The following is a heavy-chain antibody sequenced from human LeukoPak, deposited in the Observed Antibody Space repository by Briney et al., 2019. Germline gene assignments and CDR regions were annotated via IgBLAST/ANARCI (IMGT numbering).Heavy chain of an antibody. D-gene: IGHD6-19*01. V-gene: IGHV3-30*03. CDR2: ISYDGPNK. Sequence: GGSLRLSCAASGFTFSSYGMHWVRQAPGKGLEWVAVISYDGPNKYYADSVKGRFTISRDNSKNTLYLQMNSLRAEDTAVYYCARAISGWPFDYWGQGTLVTVSS. CDR3: ARAISGWPFDY. CDR1: GFTFSSYG. J-gene: IGHJ4*02.